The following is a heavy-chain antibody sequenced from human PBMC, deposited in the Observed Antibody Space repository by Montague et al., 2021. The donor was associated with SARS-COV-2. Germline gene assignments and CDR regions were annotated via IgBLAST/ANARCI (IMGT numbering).Heavy chain of an antibody. V-gene: IGHV4-30-4*01. CDR1: GGSISSGDYY. Sequence: SETLSLTCTVSGGSISSGDYYWSWIRQPPGKGLEWIGYIYYSGSTYYNPSLKSRVTISVDTSKNQFSLKLSSVTAADTAVYYCAQDKVSSSSWYAFYYYGMDVWGQGTTVTVSS. CDR2: IYYSGST. J-gene: IGHJ6*02. CDR3: AQDKVSSSSWYAFYYYGMDV. D-gene: IGHD6-13*01.